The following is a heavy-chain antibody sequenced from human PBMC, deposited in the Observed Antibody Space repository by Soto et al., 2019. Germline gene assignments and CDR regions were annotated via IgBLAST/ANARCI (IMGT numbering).Heavy chain of an antibody. Sequence: SETLSLTCTVSGGSISSYYWSWIRQPPGKGLEWIGYIYYSGSTNYNPSLKSRVTISVDTSKNQFSLKLSSVTAADTAVYYFARHHHLDDILTGYSPYYFDYWGQGTLVTVSS. CDR3: ARHHHLDDILTGYSPYYFDY. D-gene: IGHD3-9*01. CDR2: IYYSGST. V-gene: IGHV4-59*08. J-gene: IGHJ4*02. CDR1: GGSISSYY.